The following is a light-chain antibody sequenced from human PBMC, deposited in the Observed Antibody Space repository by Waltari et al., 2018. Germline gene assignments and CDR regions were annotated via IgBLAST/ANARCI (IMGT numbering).Light chain of an antibody. CDR1: TLPKQF. J-gene: IGLJ3*02. CDR2: RDS. V-gene: IGLV3-25*03. CDR3: QSADSSGTSGV. Sequence: SYDLTQPPSVSVSPGQTARITCSGHTLPKQFASWYQQKPGQAPVLVIYRDSERPSGIPERFSGSTSGTTVTLTITGVQAEDEADYYCQSADSSGTSGVFGGGTKVTVL.